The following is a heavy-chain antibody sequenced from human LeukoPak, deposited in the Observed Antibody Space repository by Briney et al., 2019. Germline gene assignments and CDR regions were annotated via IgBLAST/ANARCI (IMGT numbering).Heavy chain of an antibody. CDR2: ISSSGSTI. V-gene: IGHV3-48*03. J-gene: IGHJ6*03. Sequence: PGGSLRLSCAASGFTFSSYEMNWVRQAPGKGLEWVSYISSSGSTIYYADSVKGRFTISRDNSKNTLYVQMNSLTAEDTAVYYCAKSRDFYYYYYMDVWGKGTTVTVSS. CDR1: GFTFSSYE. CDR3: AKSRDFYYYYYMDV.